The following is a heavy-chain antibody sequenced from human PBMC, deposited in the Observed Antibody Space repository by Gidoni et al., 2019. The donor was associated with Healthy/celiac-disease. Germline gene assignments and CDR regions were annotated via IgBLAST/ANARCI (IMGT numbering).Heavy chain of an antibody. V-gene: IGHV4-34*01. Sequence: QVQLQQWGAGLLKPSETLSLPCAVDGGSFSGYYWSWSSQPPGKGVEWIGEINHSGSTNYNPSLKSRVTISVDTSKNQFSLKLSSVTAADTAVYYCARGPRGAVAGTESEGFDPWGQGTLVTVSS. CDR1: GGSFSGYY. J-gene: IGHJ5*02. CDR2: INHSGST. D-gene: IGHD6-19*01. CDR3: ARGPRGAVAGTESEGFDP.